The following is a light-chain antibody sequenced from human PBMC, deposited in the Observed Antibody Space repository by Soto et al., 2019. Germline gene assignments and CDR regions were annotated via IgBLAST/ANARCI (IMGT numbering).Light chain of an antibody. CDR1: SGHSSYA. V-gene: IGLV4-69*01. CDR2: LNSDGSH. CDR3: QTWGSYVI. J-gene: IGLJ2*01. Sequence: QLVLTQSPSASASLGASVKLTCTLSSGHSSYAIAWHQQQPEKGPRYLMKLNSDGSHSKGDGIPDHFSGSSSGAERYLTISSLQSEDEADYYCQTWGSYVIFGGGTKLTVL.